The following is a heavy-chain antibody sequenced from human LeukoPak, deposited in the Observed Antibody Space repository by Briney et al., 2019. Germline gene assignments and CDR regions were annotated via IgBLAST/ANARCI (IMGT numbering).Heavy chain of an antibody. CDR1: GASISSYY. V-gene: IGHV4-4*07. Sequence: SETQSLTCRVYGASISSYYWSWIRQPAGKGLEWIGRIHTSGSTNYNPSLKSRVTISVDTSKNQFSLELSSVTAADTAVYYCARGVGYSYGYRYWGQGTLVTVSS. D-gene: IGHD5-18*01. CDR3: ARGVGYSYGYRY. J-gene: IGHJ4*02. CDR2: IHTSGST.